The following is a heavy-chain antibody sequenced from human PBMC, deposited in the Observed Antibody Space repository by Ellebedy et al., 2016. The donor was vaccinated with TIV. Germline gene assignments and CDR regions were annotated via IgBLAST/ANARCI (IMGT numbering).Heavy chain of an antibody. D-gene: IGHD5-18*01. Sequence: GESLKISXAASGFAFNYFGIHWVRQAPGKGLEWVSVAWSHDRDKNYADSVKGRFTIPRDTAKNTVYLQMNSLRNEDTAVYYCARDVDTSSHFSRLDPWGEGTLVTVSS. CDR1: GFAFNYFG. CDR2: AWSHDRDK. CDR3: ARDVDTSSHFSRLDP. J-gene: IGHJ5*02. V-gene: IGHV3-33*01.